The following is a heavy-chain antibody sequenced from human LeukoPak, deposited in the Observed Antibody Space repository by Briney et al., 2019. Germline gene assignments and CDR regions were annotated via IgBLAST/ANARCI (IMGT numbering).Heavy chain of an antibody. J-gene: IGHJ3*02. D-gene: IGHD3-3*01. CDR3: AREGYHDFWSGYSRPFDI. CDR2: IYYSGST. V-gene: IGHV4-39*07. CDR1: GGSISSSSYY. Sequence: SETLSLTCTVSGGSISSSSYYWGWIRQPPGKGLEWIGSIYYSGSTYYNPSLKSRVTISVDTSKNQFSLKLTSVTAADTAFYYCAREGYHDFWSGYSRPFDIWGQGTMVTVSS.